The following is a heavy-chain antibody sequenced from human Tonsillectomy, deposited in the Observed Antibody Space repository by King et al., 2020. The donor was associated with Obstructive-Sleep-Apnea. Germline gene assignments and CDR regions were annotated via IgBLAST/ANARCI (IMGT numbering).Heavy chain of an antibody. D-gene: IGHD3-9*01. V-gene: IGHV4-59*01. Sequence: VQLQESGPGLVKPSETLSLTCTVSGGSISSYYWSWIRQPPGKGLEWIGYIYYSGSTNYNPSLKSRVTISVDTSKNQFSLKLSSVTAADTAVYYWARRTSLYDILTPHWYFDLWGRGTLVTVSS. J-gene: IGHJ2*01. CDR1: GGSISSYY. CDR3: ARRTSLYDILTPHWYFDL. CDR2: IYYSGST.